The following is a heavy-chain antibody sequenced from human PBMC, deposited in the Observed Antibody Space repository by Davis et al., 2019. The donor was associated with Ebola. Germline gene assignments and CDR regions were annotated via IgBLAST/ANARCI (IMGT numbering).Heavy chain of an antibody. J-gene: IGHJ6*02. CDR3: ARVGQNVDFDGMDV. D-gene: IGHD5-12*01. Sequence: ASVKVSCKASGYTFTSYGISWVRQAPGQGLEWMGWISAYNGNTNYAQKLQGRVTMTTDTSTSTAYMELNSLRAEDTAVYYCARVGQNVDFDGMDVWGQGTTVTVSS. CDR2: ISAYNGNT. CDR1: GYTFTSYG. V-gene: IGHV1-18*01.